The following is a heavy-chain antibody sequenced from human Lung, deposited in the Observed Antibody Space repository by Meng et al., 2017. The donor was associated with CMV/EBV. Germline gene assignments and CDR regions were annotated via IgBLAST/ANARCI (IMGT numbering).Heavy chain of an antibody. J-gene: IGHJ4*02. CDR2: ISGGGDNT. V-gene: IGHV3-23*01. CDR3: AKGENYFDSSGLDY. Sequence: ESXKISXTGSGFTFRNCAMSWVRQAPGKGLEFVSSISGGGDNTYYTDSVKGRFIISRDNSKNTLYLQMDSLRAEDTALYYCAKGENYFDSSGLDYWGQGSXVTVAS. D-gene: IGHD3-22*01. CDR1: GFTFRNCA.